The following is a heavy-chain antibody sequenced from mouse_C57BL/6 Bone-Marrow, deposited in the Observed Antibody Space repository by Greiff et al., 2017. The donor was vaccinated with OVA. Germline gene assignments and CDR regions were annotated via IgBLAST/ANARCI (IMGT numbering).Heavy chain of an antibody. Sequence: EVQLQQSGPELVKPGASVKISCKASGYTFTDYYMNWVKQSHGKSLEWIGDINPNNGGTSYNQKFKGKATLTVDKSSSTAYMELRSLTSEDSAVYYGARPRGSGYYAMDYWGQGTSVTVSS. CDR2: INPNNGGT. V-gene: IGHV1-26*01. D-gene: IGHD3-2*02. J-gene: IGHJ4*01. CDR3: ARPRGSGYYAMDY. CDR1: GYTFTDYY.